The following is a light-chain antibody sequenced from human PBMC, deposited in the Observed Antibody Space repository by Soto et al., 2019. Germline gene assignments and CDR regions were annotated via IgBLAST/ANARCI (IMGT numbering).Light chain of an antibody. CDR2: DAS. J-gene: IGKJ2*01. CDR1: QSISRF. CDR3: QQYSSSPYT. Sequence: DLQMTQSPSTLSASVGDRVAITCRASQSISRFLAWYQQKPGQAPKLLIYDASNLISGVPSRFSGSGAGTEFSLAITSLQPDDFATYYCQQYSSSPYTLGQGTKLEIK. V-gene: IGKV1-5*01.